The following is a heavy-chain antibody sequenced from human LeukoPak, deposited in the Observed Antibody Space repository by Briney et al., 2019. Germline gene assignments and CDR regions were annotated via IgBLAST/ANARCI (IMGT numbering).Heavy chain of an antibody. CDR1: DYTFSNYA. V-gene: IGHV1-18*01. D-gene: IGHD6-19*01. J-gene: IGHJ5*02. CDR2: ISVYNGNT. Sequence: ASVKVSCKSTDYTFSNYAITWVRQAPGQGLEWMGWISVYNGNTNYTQNFQGRVTMTTDTSTSTVHMELRSLRSDDTAIYYCAXSEQWQALGSWFDPWGQGTLVTVSS. CDR3: AXSEQWQALGSWFDP.